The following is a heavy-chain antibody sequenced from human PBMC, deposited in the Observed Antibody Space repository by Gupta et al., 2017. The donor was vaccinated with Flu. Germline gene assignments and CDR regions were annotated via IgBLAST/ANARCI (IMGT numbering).Heavy chain of an antibody. CDR3: VKEMVGSGGSRKSYYDMDV. J-gene: IGHJ6*02. Sequence: QVQLVESGGGVVQPGRSLRLSCAASGFTLSSYGMHWVRQAPGKGLEWVALISYDGSNKYYADSVKGRFTISRDNSKNTLFLQMNILRPEDTAVYYCVKEMVGSGGSRKSYYDMDVWGQGTTVTVSS. CDR1: GFTLSSYG. D-gene: IGHD2-15*01. CDR2: ISYDGSNK. V-gene: IGHV3-30*18.